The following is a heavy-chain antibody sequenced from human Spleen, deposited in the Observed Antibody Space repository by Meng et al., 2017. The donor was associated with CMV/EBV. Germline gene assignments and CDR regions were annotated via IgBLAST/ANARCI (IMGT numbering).Heavy chain of an antibody. Sequence: GGPLRLSCAASGFTFSSYSMNWVRQAPGKGLEWVSYITSSSSTIYYADSVQGRFTISRDNAKNSLYLQMHSLRAEDTAVYYCARDVSSTSWYRLDYWGQGTLVTVSS. D-gene: IGHD6-13*01. CDR1: GFTFSSYS. CDR3: ARDVSSTSWYRLDY. J-gene: IGHJ4*02. V-gene: IGHV3-48*04. CDR2: ITSSSSTI.